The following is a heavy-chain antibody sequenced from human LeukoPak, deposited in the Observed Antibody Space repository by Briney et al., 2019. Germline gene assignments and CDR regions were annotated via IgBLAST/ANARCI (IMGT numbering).Heavy chain of an antibody. CDR2: ISYDGNNK. CDR3: AKSLKMATIMSAFDY. CDR1: GCTISSYA. J-gene: IGHJ4*02. V-gene: IGHV3-30*04. D-gene: IGHD5-24*01. Sequence: PGGSLRLSCAASGCTISSYALHWVRQAPGKGLEWVAVISYDGNNKYYTDSVKVRFTISRDNSKNTLYLQMNSLRAEDSAVYYCAKSLKMATIMSAFDYWGQGTLVTVSS.